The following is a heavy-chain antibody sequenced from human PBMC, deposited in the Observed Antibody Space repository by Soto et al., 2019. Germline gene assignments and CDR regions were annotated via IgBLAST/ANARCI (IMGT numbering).Heavy chain of an antibody. Sequence: EVQLVESGGGLVKPGGSLRLSCAASGFTFSSNSMIWVRQAPGMGLEWVSYIDSTSMHIYYADSVKGRFTITRDNAKKSVYLQMTSLRAEDTAVYYCARLVGAYQHYIDYWGQGTLVTVSS. CDR1: GFTFSSNS. J-gene: IGHJ4*02. CDR3: ARLVGAYQHYIDY. CDR2: IDSTSMHI. D-gene: IGHD1-26*01. V-gene: IGHV3-21*02.